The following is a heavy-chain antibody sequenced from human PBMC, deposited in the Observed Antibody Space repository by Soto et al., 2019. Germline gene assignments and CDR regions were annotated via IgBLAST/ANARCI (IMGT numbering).Heavy chain of an antibody. V-gene: IGHV1-2*02. J-gene: IGHJ4*02. CDR3: ARDAYEPFRNSYHKDY. CDR1: GSTFTGYY. D-gene: IGHD5-18*01. CDR2: INPNSGDT. Sequence: QVLLLQSGAEVKTPGASVKVSCRAAGSTFTGYYMHWGRQAPGQGLEWMGWINPNSGDTSYAQKFQDRVTTTRDTSISITYMELIRLSSDDTAWYYCARDAYEPFRNSYHKDYWGQGTLVTVAS.